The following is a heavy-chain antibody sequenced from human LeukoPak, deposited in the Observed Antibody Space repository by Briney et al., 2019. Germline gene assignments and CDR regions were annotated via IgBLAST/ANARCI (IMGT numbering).Heavy chain of an antibody. D-gene: IGHD4-17*01. CDR1: GFTFDDYA. J-gene: IGHJ4*02. V-gene: IGHV3-9*01. Sequence: PGGSLRLSCAASGFTFDDYAMHWVRQAPGKGLEWVSGISWNSGSIGYADSVKGRFTISRDNAKNSLYLQMNSLRAEDTALYYCAKDSYGDYSYYFDYWGQGTQVTVSS. CDR3: AKDSYGDYSYYFDY. CDR2: ISWNSGSI.